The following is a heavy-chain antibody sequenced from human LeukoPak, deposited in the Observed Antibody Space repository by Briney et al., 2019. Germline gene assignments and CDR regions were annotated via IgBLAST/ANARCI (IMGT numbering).Heavy chain of an antibody. V-gene: IGHV3-11*04. CDR1: GFSFSDYY. CDR2: ISNTASWI. CDR3: AKVELDYGFWSGYWGYFDY. D-gene: IGHD3-3*01. J-gene: IGHJ4*02. Sequence: PGGSLRLSCAASGFSFSDYYMGWIRQAPGRGLEWISYISNTASWIRYADSVKGRFTISRDNSKNTLYLQMNSLRAEDTAVYYCAKVELDYGFWSGYWGYFDYWGQGTLVTVSS.